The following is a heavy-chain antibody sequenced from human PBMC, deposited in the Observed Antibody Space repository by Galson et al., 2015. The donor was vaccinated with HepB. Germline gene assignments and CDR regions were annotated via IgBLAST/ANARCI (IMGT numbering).Heavy chain of an antibody. V-gene: IGHV3-30*18. J-gene: IGHJ4*02. CDR1: GFTFSSYG. CDR3: AKTIYYSSGRYPAGLPIPDY. Sequence: SLRLSCAASGFTFSSYGMHWVRQAPGKGLEWVAVISYDGSNKYYADSVKGRFTISRDNSKNTLYLQMNSLRAEDTAVYYCAKTIYYSSGRYPAGLPIPDYWGRGTLVTVSS. D-gene: IGHD6-19*01. CDR2: ISYDGSNK.